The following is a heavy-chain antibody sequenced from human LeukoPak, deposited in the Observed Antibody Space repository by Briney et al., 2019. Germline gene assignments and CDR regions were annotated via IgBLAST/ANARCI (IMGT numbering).Heavy chain of an antibody. D-gene: IGHD6-13*01. CDR3: VRAIGAAGSY. CDR2: IKQDGSEK. CDR1: GFTFNSYW. Sequence: GGSLRLSCAASGFTFNSYWMTWVRQAPGKGLEWVANIKQDGSEKYYVDSVKGRFTISRDNAKNSLYLQMNSLRAEDTAVYYCVRAIGAAGSYWGQGTLVTVSS. V-gene: IGHV3-7*03. J-gene: IGHJ4*02.